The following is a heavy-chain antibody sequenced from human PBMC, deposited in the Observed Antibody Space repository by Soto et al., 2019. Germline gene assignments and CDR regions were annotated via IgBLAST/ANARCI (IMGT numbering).Heavy chain of an antibody. CDR3: ARGDSEWLLFH. CDR1: GYTFTNYD. V-gene: IGHV1-8*01. Sequence: QVPLVQSGAEVKKPGASVKVSCKASGYTFTNYDINWVRQAAGQGLEWMGWMNPNTGDTGYAQKFQGRVTMTRNTAISTAYMELSSLRSEDTAVYYCARGDSEWLLFHWGQGTLVTVSS. J-gene: IGHJ4*02. D-gene: IGHD3-3*01. CDR2: MNPNTGDT.